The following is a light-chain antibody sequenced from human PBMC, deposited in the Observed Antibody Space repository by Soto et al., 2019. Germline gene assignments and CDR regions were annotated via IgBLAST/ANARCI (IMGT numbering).Light chain of an antibody. V-gene: IGKV3-11*01. J-gene: IGKJ4*01. Sequence: EIVLTQSPATLSLSPGERATLSCRASQSVRNDLVWYHQKPGQAPRVLIYSASNRATGIPARFSGSGSGTDFTLTISSLEPEDFAFYYSHQRTSWPPTFGGGTKVEMK. CDR3: HQRTSWPPT. CDR2: SAS. CDR1: QSVRND.